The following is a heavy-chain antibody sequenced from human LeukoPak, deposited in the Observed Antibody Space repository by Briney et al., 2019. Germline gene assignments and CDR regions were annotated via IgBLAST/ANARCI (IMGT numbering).Heavy chain of an antibody. D-gene: IGHD3-10*01. CDR2: ISYSGTT. CDR3: ARHLRGGSIRFDY. CDR1: GGSISSGSYH. J-gene: IGHJ4*02. Sequence: PSETLSLTCTVSGGSISSGSYHWGWVRQPPGKGLEWIGSISYSGTTYYNLSLKSRVTLSVDTSKNQFSLKLSSVTAADTALYYCARHLRGGSIRFDYWGQGTLVSVSS. V-gene: IGHV4-39*01.